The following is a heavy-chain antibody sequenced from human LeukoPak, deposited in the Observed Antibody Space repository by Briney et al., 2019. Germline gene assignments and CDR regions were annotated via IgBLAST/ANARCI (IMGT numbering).Heavy chain of an antibody. J-gene: IGHJ4*02. CDR1: GFTFSSYS. Sequence: GGSLRLPCAASGFTFSSYSMNWVRQAPGKGLEWVSSISSSSSYIYYADSVKGRFTISRDNAKNSLYLQMNSLRAEDTAVYYCAVQSGYSSSWSHRWGQGTLVTVSS. CDR3: AVQSGYSSSWSHR. V-gene: IGHV3-21*01. CDR2: ISSSSSYI. D-gene: IGHD6-13*01.